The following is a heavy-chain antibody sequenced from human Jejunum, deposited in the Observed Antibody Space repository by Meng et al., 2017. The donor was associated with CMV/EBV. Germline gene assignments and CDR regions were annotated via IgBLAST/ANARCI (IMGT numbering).Heavy chain of an antibody. V-gene: IGHV1-2*02. D-gene: IGHD2-2*01. CDR3: ARVRIGCSSTSCYFDH. J-gene: IGHJ4*02. CDR2: INPNSGDT. Sequence: SGYTFSEYYREWLRQAPGQGLEWMGWINPNSGDTRYAQKFQGRVTMTRDTSISAAYMELSSLGSDDTAVFYCARVRIGCSSTSCYFDHWGQGTLVTVSS. CDR1: GYTFSEYY.